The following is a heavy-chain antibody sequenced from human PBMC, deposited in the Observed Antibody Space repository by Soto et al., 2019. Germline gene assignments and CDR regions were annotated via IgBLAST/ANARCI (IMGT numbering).Heavy chain of an antibody. CDR3: AHFDWFIDY. CDR1: GFTFSTYA. J-gene: IGHJ4*02. V-gene: IGHV3-23*01. CDR2: ISGSGAST. D-gene: IGHD3-9*01. Sequence: EVQLLESGGGLVQPGGSLRLSCAASGFTFSTYAMSWVHQAPGKGLEWVSAISGSGASTYYADSVKGRFTISRDNSKNTLYLQMNSLRAEDTAVYYCAHFDWFIDYWGQGTLVTVSS.